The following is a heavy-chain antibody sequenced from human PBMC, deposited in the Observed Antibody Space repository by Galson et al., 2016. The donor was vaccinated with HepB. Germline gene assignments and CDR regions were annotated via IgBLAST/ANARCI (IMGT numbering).Heavy chain of an antibody. J-gene: IGHJ4*02. D-gene: IGHD3-10*01. CDR1: GYTFTSYA. CDR3: AREEGITLGHFDY. V-gene: IGHV1-3*01. Sequence: SVKVSCKAPGYTFTSYAMHWVRQAPGQRLEWMGWITAGNGNRRYSQKFQGRVTITRDTSASTAYMELSSLRSEDTAVYYCAREEGITLGHFDYWGQGTLVTVSS. CDR2: ITAGNGNR.